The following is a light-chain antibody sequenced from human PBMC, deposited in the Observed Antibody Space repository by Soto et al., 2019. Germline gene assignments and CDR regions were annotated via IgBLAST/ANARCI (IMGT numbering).Light chain of an antibody. CDR2: DAS. Sequence: EIVLTQSPATLSLSPGERATLSCRASQSVSSYLAWYQQKPGQAPRLLIYDASNRATGITARFSGSGSGTDFTLTIRSLEPEDFAVYYCQHRSNWLTFGGGTKVEIK. CDR1: QSVSSY. CDR3: QHRSNWLT. V-gene: IGKV3-11*01. J-gene: IGKJ4*01.